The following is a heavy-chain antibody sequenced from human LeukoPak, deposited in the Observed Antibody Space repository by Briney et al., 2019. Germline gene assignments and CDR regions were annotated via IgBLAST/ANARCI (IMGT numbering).Heavy chain of an antibody. V-gene: IGHV4-38-2*02. CDR1: GYSISSGHY. CDR3: ARGYCSSTSCYTDVFDP. D-gene: IGHD2-2*02. Sequence: SETLSLSCTVSGYSISSGHYWGWIRQPPGKGLGWIGTMYHSGITYYNPSLKSRVTISVDTSNNQFSLNLRSVTAADTAVYYCARGYCSSTSCYTDVFDPWGQGTLVTVSS. CDR2: MYHSGIT. J-gene: IGHJ5*02.